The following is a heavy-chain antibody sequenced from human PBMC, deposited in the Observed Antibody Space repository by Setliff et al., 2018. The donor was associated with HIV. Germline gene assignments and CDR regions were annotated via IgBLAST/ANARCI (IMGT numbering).Heavy chain of an antibody. V-gene: IGHV3-21*01. CDR2: ISGSSSYW. D-gene: IGHD4-17*01. CDR3: AREIRAGDYPPYNYYFYMDV. J-gene: IGHJ6*03. Sequence: GESLKISCATSGFSFFNFALNWVRQAPGKGLEWVSSISGSSSYWKYADSVKGRFTISRDNAKNPLFLQMNSLRAEDTAVYYCAREIRAGDYPPYNYYFYMDVWGKGTTVTVS. CDR1: GFSFFNFA.